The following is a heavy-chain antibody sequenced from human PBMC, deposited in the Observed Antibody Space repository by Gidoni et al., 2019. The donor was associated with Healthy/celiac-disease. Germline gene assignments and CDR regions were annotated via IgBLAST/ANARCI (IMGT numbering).Heavy chain of an antibody. V-gene: IGHV3-21*01. J-gene: IGHJ5*02. CDR3: ARGKGYSSLAWFDP. Sequence: EVQLVESGGGLVKPGGSLRLSCAASGFTFSSYSMDWVRQAPGKGLEWVSSISSSSSYIYYADSVKGRFTSARDNAKNSLYLQMNSLRAEETAVYYCARGKGYSSLAWFDPWGQGTLVTVSS. D-gene: IGHD6-19*01. CDR2: ISSSSSYI. CDR1: GFTFSSYS.